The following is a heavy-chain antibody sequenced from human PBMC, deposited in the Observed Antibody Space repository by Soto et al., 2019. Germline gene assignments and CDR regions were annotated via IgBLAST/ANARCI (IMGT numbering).Heavy chain of an antibody. CDR3: ARHGVTYYDILTGYYYGMDV. D-gene: IGHD3-9*01. V-gene: IGHV4-39*01. CDR2: IHYSGST. J-gene: IGHJ6*02. Sequence: SETLSLTCDVSGGSISIGTDYWGWIRQPPGKGLEWIGNIHYSGSTNYNPSLKSRLSISVDTSKNQFSLKLSSVTAADTAVYYCARHGVTYYDILTGYYYGMDVWGQGTTVTVSS. CDR1: GGSISIGTDY.